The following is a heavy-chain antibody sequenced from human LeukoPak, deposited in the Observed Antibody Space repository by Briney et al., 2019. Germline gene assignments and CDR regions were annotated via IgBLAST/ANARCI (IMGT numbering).Heavy chain of an antibody. J-gene: IGHJ2*01. Sequence: PSQTLSLTCTVSGGSISSGSYYWSWIRQPAGKGLGWIGRIYTSGSTNYNPSLKSRVTMSVDTSKNQFSLKLSSVTAADTAVYYCARVTWGNWYFDLWGRGTLVTVSS. D-gene: IGHD7-27*01. V-gene: IGHV4-61*02. CDR2: IYTSGST. CDR3: ARVTWGNWYFDL. CDR1: GGSISSGSYY.